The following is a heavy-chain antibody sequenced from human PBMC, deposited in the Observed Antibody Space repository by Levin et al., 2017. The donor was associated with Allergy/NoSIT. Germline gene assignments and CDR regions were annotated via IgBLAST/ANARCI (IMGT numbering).Heavy chain of an antibody. Sequence: GESLKISCKASGYTFTSYYMHWVRQAPGQGLEWMGIINPSGGSTSYAQKFQGRVTMTRDTSTSTVYMELSSLRSEDTAVYYCARGTDHWYFDLWGRGTLVTVSS. CDR1: GYTFTSYY. CDR3: ARGTDHWYFDL. D-gene: IGHD1-1*01. J-gene: IGHJ2*01. V-gene: IGHV1-46*01. CDR2: INPSGGST.